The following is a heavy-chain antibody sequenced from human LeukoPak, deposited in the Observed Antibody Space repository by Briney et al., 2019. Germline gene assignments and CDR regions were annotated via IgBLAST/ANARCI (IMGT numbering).Heavy chain of an antibody. D-gene: IGHD5-24*01. CDR1: GYDFTTYW. Sequence: GESLKISCKGSGYDFTTYWIAWVRQMSGKGLEWMGIIYPGDSDTRYSPSFQGQVTISADKSINTAYLQWSSLKASDTAMYYCARLEQRDFDFWGQGTLVTVSS. CDR3: ARLEQRDFDF. V-gene: IGHV5-51*01. J-gene: IGHJ4*02. CDR2: IYPGDSDT.